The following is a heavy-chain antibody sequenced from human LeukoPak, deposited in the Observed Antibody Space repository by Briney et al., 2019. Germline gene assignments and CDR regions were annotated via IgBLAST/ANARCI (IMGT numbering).Heavy chain of an antibody. CDR3: ARLGQVTTCAKFEY. J-gene: IGHJ4*02. CDR1: GGFLSSGDYY. Sequence: SETLSLTCTVSGGFLSSGDYYWGWIRQSPGKGLTWIGSIYYSGSTLYNASFESRVTMSVETSKNQFSLKLRSVTAADTAVYYCARLGQVTTCAKFEYWGQGILVTVSS. D-gene: IGHD4-17*01. V-gene: IGHV4-39*01. CDR2: IYYSGST.